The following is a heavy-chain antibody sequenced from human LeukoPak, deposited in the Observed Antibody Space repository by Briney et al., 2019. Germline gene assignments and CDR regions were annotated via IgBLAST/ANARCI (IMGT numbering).Heavy chain of an antibody. CDR1: GFTFSSFW. J-gene: IGHJ4*02. CDR2: IKQEGSEK. Sequence: GRSLRLSCAASGFTFSSFWMSWVRQAPGKGLEWVANIKQEGSEKYYVGSAKGRFTISRDDARNSLYLQMNSLRAEDTAVYFCARGFELDYWGQGTLVTVSS. V-gene: IGHV3-7*01. CDR3: ARGFELDY.